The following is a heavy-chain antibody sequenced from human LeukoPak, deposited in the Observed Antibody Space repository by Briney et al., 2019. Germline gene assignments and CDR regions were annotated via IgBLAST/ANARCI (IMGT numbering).Heavy chain of an antibody. D-gene: IGHD6-19*01. CDR3: ARARIAVAGMIY. J-gene: IGHJ4*02. Sequence: PGGSLRLSCAASGFTVSGNYMSWVRQAPGQGLDWVSVIYSGGSTYYADSVKGRFTISRDNSKNTLYLQMNSLRAEDTAVYYCARARIAVAGMIYWGQGTLVTVSS. CDR2: IYSGGST. CDR1: GFTVSGNY. V-gene: IGHV3-66*01.